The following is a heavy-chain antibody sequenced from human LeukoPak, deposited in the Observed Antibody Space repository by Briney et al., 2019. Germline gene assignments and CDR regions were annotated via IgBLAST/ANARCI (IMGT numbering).Heavy chain of an antibody. D-gene: IGHD3-10*02. CDR2: INQDGSEK. CDR1: GFSFSNYY. J-gene: IGHJ4*02. Sequence: GGSLRLSCAASGFSFSNYYMSWVRQAPGKGLEWVANINQDGSEKTYVDSVKGRFTISRDNAKSSLYLQMNSLRAEDTAVYFCARVFVGENFDYWGQGTLVTVSS. V-gene: IGHV3-7*04. CDR3: ARVFVGENFDY.